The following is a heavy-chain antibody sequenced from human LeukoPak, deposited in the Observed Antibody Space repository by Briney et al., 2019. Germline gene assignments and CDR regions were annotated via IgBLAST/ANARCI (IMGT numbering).Heavy chain of an antibody. CDR1: GFTFSSYG. J-gene: IGHJ3*02. V-gene: IGHV3-30*02. Sequence: GGSLRLSCAASGFTFSSYGMHWVRQAPGKGLEWVAFIRYDGSNKYYADSVKGRFTISRDNSKNTLYLQMNSLRAEDTAVFYCAKDRLTIDAFDIWGQGTMVTVSS. CDR3: AKDRLTIDAFDI. CDR2: IRYDGSNK.